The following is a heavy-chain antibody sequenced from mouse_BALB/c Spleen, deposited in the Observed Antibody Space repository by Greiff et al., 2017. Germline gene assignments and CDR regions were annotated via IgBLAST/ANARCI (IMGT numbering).Heavy chain of an antibody. D-gene: IGHD2-1*01. CDR1: GFAFSSYD. J-gene: IGHJ2*01. CDR2: ISSGGGST. V-gene: IGHV5-12-1*01. CDR3: ARRYGNYVDY. Sequence: EVHLVESGGGLVKPGGSLKLSCAASGFAFSSYDMSWVRQTPEKRLEWVAYISSGGGSTYYPDTVKGRFTISRDNAKNTLYLQMSSLKSEDTAIYYCARRYGNYVDYWGQGTTLTVSS.